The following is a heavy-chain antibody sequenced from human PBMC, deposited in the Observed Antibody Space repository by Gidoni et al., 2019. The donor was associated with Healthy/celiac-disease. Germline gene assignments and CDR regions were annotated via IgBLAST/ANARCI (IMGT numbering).Heavy chain of an antibody. Sequence: EVQRVQSGAEVKKPGESLKISCKGSGYSFTSYWIGWVRHMPGKGLEWMGIIYPGDSDTRYSPTFQGQVTISADKSISTAYLQWSSLKASDTAMYYCARLGGGSSSTFGWFDPWGQGTLVTVSS. CDR1: GYSFTSYW. D-gene: IGHD2-15*01. CDR3: ARLGGGSSSTFGWFDP. CDR2: IYPGDSDT. J-gene: IGHJ5*02. V-gene: IGHV5-51*01.